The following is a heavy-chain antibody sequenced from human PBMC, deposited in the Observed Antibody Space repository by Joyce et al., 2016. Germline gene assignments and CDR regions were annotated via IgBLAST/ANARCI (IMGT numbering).Heavy chain of an antibody. CDR1: GHTLITYG. CDR2: ISSYNDNT. Sequence: QVQLVQSGDEVKKHGASVKVSCRASGHTLITYGINWVRQAPGQGLEWMGWISSYNDNTNEAQKLQGRLTMTTDRSTSTTYMELRSLRSDDTAVYYCATGIAAAGPNNYWGQGALVTVSS. CDR3: ATGIAAAGPNNY. V-gene: IGHV1-18*01. D-gene: IGHD6-13*01. J-gene: IGHJ4*02.